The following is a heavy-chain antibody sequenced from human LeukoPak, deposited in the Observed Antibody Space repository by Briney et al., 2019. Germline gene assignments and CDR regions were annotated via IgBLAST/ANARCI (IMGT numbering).Heavy chain of an antibody. CDR3: ARDGDGSGSYYYYYYYYMDV. CDR2: ISSSSSYI. Sequence: GGSLRLSCAASGFTFSSYSMNWVRQAPGKGLEWVSSISSSSSYIYYADSVKGRFTISRDNAKNSLYLQMNSLRAEDMAVYYCARDGDGSGSYYYYYYYYMDVWGKGTTVTVSS. V-gene: IGHV3-21*01. J-gene: IGHJ6*03. D-gene: IGHD3-10*01. CDR1: GFTFSSYS.